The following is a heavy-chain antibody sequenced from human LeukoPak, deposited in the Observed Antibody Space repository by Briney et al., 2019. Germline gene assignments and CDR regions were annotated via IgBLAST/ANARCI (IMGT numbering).Heavy chain of an antibody. Sequence: AASVKVSCKASGGTFSSYAISWVRPSPGQGLEWMGGIIPIFGTANYAQKFQGRVTITTDESTSTAYMELSSLRSEDTAVYYCARDSGSYSGDGYYFDYWGQGTLVTVSS. J-gene: IGHJ4*02. CDR3: ARDSGSYSGDGYYFDY. V-gene: IGHV1-69*05. CDR2: IIPIFGTA. CDR1: GGTFSSYA. D-gene: IGHD1-26*01.